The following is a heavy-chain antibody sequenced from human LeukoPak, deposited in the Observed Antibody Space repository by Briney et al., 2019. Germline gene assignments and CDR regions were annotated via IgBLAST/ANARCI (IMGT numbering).Heavy chain of an antibody. V-gene: IGHV3-7*03. J-gene: IGHJ4*02. Sequence: GGSLRLSCAASGFTFGLYWMNWVRRAPGKGLEWVANIKQDGSEKNYVDSVKGRFTISRDNAKNSLYLQMNNLRVEDTAMYYCAGGTGFIIKDWGQGTLVTVSS. CDR2: IKQDGSEK. D-gene: IGHD3-9*01. CDR3: AGGTGFIIKD. CDR1: GFTFGLYW.